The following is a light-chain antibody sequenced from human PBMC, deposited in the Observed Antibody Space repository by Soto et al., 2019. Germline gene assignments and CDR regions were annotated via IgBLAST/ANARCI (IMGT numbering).Light chain of an antibody. V-gene: IGKV4-1*01. CDR3: QQFYTTPNT. CDR1: QTLFYGSWTKTY. Sequence: DIEMTQSPASLAASLGERATFNCKSFQTLFYGSWTKTYLVWYLQKAGHPPKLIIHWASARQSGVPDRFIGSGSGSDFTLTISSLQAEDGAVYYCQQFYTTPNTFGQGTKVDIK. CDR2: WAS. J-gene: IGKJ2*01.